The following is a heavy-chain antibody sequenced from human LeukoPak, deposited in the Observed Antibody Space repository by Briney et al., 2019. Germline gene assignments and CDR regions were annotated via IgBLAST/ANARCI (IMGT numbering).Heavy chain of an antibody. Sequence: GGSLRLSCAASGFTFSSYAMHWVRQAPGKGLEWVAVISYDGSNKYYADSVKGRFTISRDNSKNTLYLQMNSLRAEDTAVYYCAQAITMIVVGYGMDVWGQGTTDTVSS. CDR2: ISYDGSNK. J-gene: IGHJ6*02. CDR3: AQAITMIVVGYGMDV. V-gene: IGHV3-30-3*01. D-gene: IGHD3-22*01. CDR1: GFTFSSYA.